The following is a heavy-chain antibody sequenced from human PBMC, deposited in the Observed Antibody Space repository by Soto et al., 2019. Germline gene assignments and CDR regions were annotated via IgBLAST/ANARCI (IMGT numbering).Heavy chain of an antibody. V-gene: IGHV3-15*01. J-gene: IGHJ4*02. CDR2: IKSKTDGGTT. Sequence: PGGSLRLSCAASGFTFSNAWMSWVRQAPGKGLEWVGRIKSKTDGGTTDYAAPVKGRFTISRDDSKNTLYLQMNSLKTEDTAVYYCTTDIVVVPAAEDYWGQGTLVTVSS. CDR3: TTDIVVVPAAEDY. CDR1: GFTFSNAW. D-gene: IGHD2-2*01.